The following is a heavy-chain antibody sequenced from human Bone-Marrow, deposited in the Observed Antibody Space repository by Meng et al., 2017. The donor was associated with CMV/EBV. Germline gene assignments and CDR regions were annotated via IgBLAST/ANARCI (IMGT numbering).Heavy chain of an antibody. Sequence: SGFTFSHAWMNWVRQAPGKGLEWVGRIKSKTDGGTTDYGAPVKGRFTISGDDSKNTLYLQMNSLKTEDTAVYYCTRSPIWGSYRPFDYWGQGTLVTVSS. J-gene: IGHJ4*02. D-gene: IGHD3-16*02. CDR2: IKSKTDGGTT. V-gene: IGHV3-15*07. CDR3: TRSPIWGSYRPFDY. CDR1: GFTFSHAW.